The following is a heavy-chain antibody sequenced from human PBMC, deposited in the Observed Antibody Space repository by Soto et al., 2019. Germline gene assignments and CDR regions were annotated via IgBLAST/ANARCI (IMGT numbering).Heavy chain of an antibody. D-gene: IGHD3-9*01. V-gene: IGHV3-48*02. CDR2: ISSGSKTI. J-gene: IGHJ4*02. CDR1: GFRFSGYS. Sequence: AGSLRLSCAACGFRFSGYSVNWFCQAPGKGLEWVSYISSGSKTIYYAESVKGRFTVSRDNARNSQYLQMNSLRDEDTAVYYCAREDILGVRSFDYWGQGPLVTVSS. CDR3: AREDILGVRSFDY.